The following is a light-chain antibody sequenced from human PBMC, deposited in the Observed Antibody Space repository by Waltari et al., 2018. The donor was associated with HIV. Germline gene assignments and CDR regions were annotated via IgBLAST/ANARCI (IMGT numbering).Light chain of an antibody. CDR2: EVS. V-gene: IGLV2-23*02. J-gene: IGLJ2*01. CDR1: RSNVGSYNL. Sequence: QSDLTQPASVSGSPGQSITISCTGTRSNVGSYNLVSWYQQHPGRAPKVMIYEVSKRPSGVSNRFSGSKSGNTASLTISGLQAEDEADYYCCSYTGSNPFLLFGGGTKLTVL. CDR3: CSYTGSNPFLL.